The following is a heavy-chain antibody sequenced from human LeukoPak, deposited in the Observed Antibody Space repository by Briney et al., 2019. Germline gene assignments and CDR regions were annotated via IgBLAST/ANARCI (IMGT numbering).Heavy chain of an antibody. D-gene: IGHD3-22*01. CDR2: IYYSGST. CDR1: GGSISSYY. V-gene: IGHV4-59*08. Sequence: SETLSLTCTVSGGSISSYYWSWIRQPSGKGLEWIGYIYYSGSTNYNPSLKSRVTISVDTSKNQFSLKLSSVTAADTAVYYCASPTPWGSGYAFDIWGQGTMVTVSS. J-gene: IGHJ3*02. CDR3: ASPTPWGSGYAFDI.